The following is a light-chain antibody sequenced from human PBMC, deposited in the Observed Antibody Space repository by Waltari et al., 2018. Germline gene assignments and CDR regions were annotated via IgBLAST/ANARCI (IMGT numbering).Light chain of an antibody. CDR2: DAS. V-gene: IGKV3-11*01. Sequence: ELVFTQSPATLSLSRGESAVLSCRASQSISTYLAWYQQKPGQAPRLLIFDASDRATGIPARFSGSGSGTDFTLTISSLEPEDFAVYYCQQRSNWTFGGGTKVEIK. J-gene: IGKJ4*01. CDR3: QQRSNWT. CDR1: QSISTY.